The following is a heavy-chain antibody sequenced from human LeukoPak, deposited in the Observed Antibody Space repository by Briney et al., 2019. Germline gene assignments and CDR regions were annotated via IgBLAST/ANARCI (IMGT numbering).Heavy chain of an antibody. V-gene: IGHV3-30-3*01. CDR2: ISYDGSNK. CDR1: GFTFSSYA. CDR3: ARVMKEWLSPDY. J-gene: IGHJ4*02. Sequence: PGGSLRLSCAASGFTFSSYAMHWVRQAPGKGLEWVAVISYDGSNKYYADSVKGRFTISRDNSKNTLYLQMNSLRAEDTAVYYCARVMKEWLSPDYWGQGTLVTVSS. D-gene: IGHD3-3*01.